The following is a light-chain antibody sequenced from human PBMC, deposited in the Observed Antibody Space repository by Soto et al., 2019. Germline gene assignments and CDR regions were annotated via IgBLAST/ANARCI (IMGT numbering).Light chain of an antibody. Sequence: QSVLTQPPSVSGAPGQRVTISCTGNSSNLGAGYDVHWYQQLPGAAPKLVIFGNRNRPSGVPDRFSGSKSDTSASLVISGLRSDDEADYYCATWDDGLRVFGGGTKLTVL. J-gene: IGLJ2*01. V-gene: IGLV1-40*01. CDR2: GNR. CDR3: ATWDDGLRV. CDR1: SSNLGAGYD.